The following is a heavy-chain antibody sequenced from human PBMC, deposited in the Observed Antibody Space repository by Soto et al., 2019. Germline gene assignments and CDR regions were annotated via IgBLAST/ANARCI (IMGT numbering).Heavy chain of an antibody. J-gene: IGHJ5*02. Sequence: AVKVYCNASGVTFSSYVISWVRQAPGQGLEWMGGIITMYGTENYAQKFQDRVTITADTSTSTAYMELSSLRSEDTAVYYCARDLGGCSGGSCRYNWFDPWGQGTPVTVSS. CDR2: IITMYGTE. CDR1: GVTFSSYV. CDR3: ARDLGGCSGGSCRYNWFDP. V-gene: IGHV1-69*06. D-gene: IGHD2-15*01.